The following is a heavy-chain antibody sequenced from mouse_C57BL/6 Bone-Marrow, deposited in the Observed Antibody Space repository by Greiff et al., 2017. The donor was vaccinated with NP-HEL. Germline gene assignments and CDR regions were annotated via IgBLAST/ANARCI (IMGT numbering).Heavy chain of an antibody. CDR2: INPNNGGT. CDR3: ARRLRRYFDV. J-gene: IGHJ1*03. D-gene: IGHD2-2*01. CDR1: GYTFTDYY. Sequence: EVQLQQSGPELVKPGASVKISCKASGYTFTDYYMNWVKQSHGKSLEWIGDINPNNGGTSYNQKFKGKATLTVDKSSSTAYMELRSLTSEDSAVYYCARRLRRYFDVWGTGTTVTVSS. V-gene: IGHV1-26*01.